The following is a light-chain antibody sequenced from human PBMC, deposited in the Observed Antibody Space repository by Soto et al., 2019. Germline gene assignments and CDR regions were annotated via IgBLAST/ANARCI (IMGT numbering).Light chain of an antibody. CDR2: DAS. J-gene: IGKJ5*01. Sequence: IVLTQSPATLSLSPGERATLSWRASQSVNNYVSWFQQRVGQSPRLLSFDASNRATGIPARFSGSGSGTDFTLTISSLEPEDFEIYYCQQRSNWLLTFGQGTRLEIK. CDR1: QSVNNY. V-gene: IGKV3-11*01. CDR3: QQRSNWLLT.